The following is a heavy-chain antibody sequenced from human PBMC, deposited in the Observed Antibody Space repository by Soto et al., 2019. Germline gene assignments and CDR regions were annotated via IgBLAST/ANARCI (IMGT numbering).Heavy chain of an antibody. CDR3: ARSPSVLRLLDWLLQAYYFDC. D-gene: IGHD3-3*01. Sequence: QVPLVQSGAEVKKPGASVKVSCKASGYTFTSYDINWVRQATGQGLEWMGWMNPNSGNTGYAQKFQGRVTMTRNTSLRTAYMELSSLRSEDTDGYSCARSPSVLRLLDWLLQAYYFDCWGQGTLVTVFS. CDR1: GYTFTSYD. CDR2: MNPNSGNT. V-gene: IGHV1-8*01. J-gene: IGHJ4*02.